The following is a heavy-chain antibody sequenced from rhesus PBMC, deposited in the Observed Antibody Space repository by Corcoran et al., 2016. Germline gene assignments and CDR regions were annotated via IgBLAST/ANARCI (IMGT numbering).Heavy chain of an antibody. CDR2: IYGSGSST. J-gene: IGHJ4*01. CDR3: ARYSGGFDY. V-gene: IGHV4-169*01. Sequence: QLQLQESGPGLVKPSETLSVTCAVSGGSISSSYWSWIRQAPGKGLEWIGYIYGSGSSTNYNPSLKSRVTLSVDTSKNQLSLKLSAVTTADTAVEYCARYSGGFDYWGQGVLVTVSS. D-gene: IGHD6-37*01. CDR1: GGSISSSY.